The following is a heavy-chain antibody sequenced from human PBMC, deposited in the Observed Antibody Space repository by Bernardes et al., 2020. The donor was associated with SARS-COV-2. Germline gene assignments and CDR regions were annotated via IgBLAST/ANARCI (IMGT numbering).Heavy chain of an antibody. J-gene: IGHJ1*01. CDR1: GFTFSSYA. Sequence: GGSLRLSCAASGFTFSSYAMHWVRQAPGKGLEWVAVISYDGSNKYYADSVKGRFTISRDNSKNTLYLQMNSLRAEDTAVYYCARAEGRGYCSSTSCYGYFQHWGQGTLVTVSS. CDR3: ARAEGRGYCSSTSCYGYFQH. CDR2: ISYDGSNK. V-gene: IGHV3-30-3*01. D-gene: IGHD2-2*01.